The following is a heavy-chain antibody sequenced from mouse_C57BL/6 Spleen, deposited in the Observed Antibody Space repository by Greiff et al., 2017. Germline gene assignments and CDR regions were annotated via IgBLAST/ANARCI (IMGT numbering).Heavy chain of an antibody. CDR1: GFTFSSYA. V-gene: IGHV5-4*01. CDR2: ISDGGSYT. CDR3: ARDIGSNYYFDC. D-gene: IGHD2-14*01. Sequence: EVKLVESGGGLVKPGGSLKLSCAASGFTFSSYAMSWVRQTPEKRLEWVATISDGGSYTYYPDNVKGRFTISRDNAKNNLYLQMSHLKSEDTAMYYCARDIGSNYYFDCWCQGTTLTVSS. J-gene: IGHJ2*01.